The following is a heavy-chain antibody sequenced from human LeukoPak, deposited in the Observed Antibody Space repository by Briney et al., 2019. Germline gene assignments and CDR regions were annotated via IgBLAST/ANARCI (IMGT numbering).Heavy chain of an antibody. D-gene: IGHD2-2*01. Sequence: GGSLRLSCAASGLSFSRYWMSWVRQAPGKGLGWVANINQDGSEKYYVGSVKGRFTTSRDNAKNSLYMQMNSLRAEDTAVYYCGLYSSSQTAMDVWGQGTAVTVYS. CDR1: GLSFSRYW. V-gene: IGHV3-7*01. CDR3: GLYSSSQTAMDV. CDR2: INQDGSEK. J-gene: IGHJ6*02.